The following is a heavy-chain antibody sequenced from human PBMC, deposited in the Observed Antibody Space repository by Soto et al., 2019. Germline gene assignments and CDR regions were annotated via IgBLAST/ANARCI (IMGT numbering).Heavy chain of an antibody. Sequence: GGAPRPSRAAPWFPFHNDRVYWGPPPPGKGLVWVSRLDGEGSSTSYADSVEGRFTISRDNAKSTLYLQMNSLRVEDTAVYYCARGWLTRDPRPCWGQGTLVTVSS. J-gene: IGHJ4*02. CDR2: LDGEGSST. D-gene: IGHD3-9*01. CDR3: ARGWLTRDPRPC. CDR1: WFPFHNDR. V-gene: IGHV3-74*01.